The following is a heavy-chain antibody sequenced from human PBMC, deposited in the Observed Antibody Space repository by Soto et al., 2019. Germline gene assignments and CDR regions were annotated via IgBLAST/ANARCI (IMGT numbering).Heavy chain of an antibody. CDR2: INHSGST. Sequence: QVQLQQRGAGLLKPSETLSLTCAVYGGSFSGYYWSWIRQPPGRGLEWIGEINHSGSTNSNPSLKSGVTISVDTTKNHFRLELGSVAAAVTAVYYWARGPLNLAVAGPGEGVYYWGQATLVTASS. CDR3: ARGPLNLAVAGPGEGVYY. D-gene: IGHD6-19*01. J-gene: IGHJ4*02. CDR1: GGSFSGYY. V-gene: IGHV4-34*01.